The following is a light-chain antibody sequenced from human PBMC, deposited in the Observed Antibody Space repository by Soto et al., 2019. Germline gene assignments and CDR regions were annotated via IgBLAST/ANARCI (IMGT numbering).Light chain of an antibody. V-gene: IGKV3-15*01. Sequence: EIVMTQSPATLSVSPGERATLSCRASQSVSSNLAWYQQKPGQAPRLLIYGASTRAPGIPARFSGSGSGTEFTLIISSLQSEDSAVYYCQQYNSWLWTFGQGTKGDI. CDR2: GAS. J-gene: IGKJ1*01. CDR1: QSVSSN. CDR3: QQYNSWLWT.